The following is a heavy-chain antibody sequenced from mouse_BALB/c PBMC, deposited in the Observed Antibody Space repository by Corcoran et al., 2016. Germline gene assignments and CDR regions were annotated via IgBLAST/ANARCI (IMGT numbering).Heavy chain of an antibody. Sequence: QVQLQQSGAELMKPGASVKISCKAIGYSFSRYWIEWLQQRPGHGLEWIGEIFPGSGSTNYNEKLKGQATFPAETSSNTAYLQLSSLTSEDSAVYYFASNGDWFFGVWGAGTAVTVSA. J-gene: IGHJ1*01. CDR3: ASNGDWFFGV. CDR2: IFPGSGST. CDR1: GYSFSRYW. V-gene: IGHV1-9*01.